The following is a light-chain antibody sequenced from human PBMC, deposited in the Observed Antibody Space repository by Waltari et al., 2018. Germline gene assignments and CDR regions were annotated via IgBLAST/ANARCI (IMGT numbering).Light chain of an antibody. CDR3: QQRSKSFT. Sequence: EIVLKQSPATLSLSPGDSATSSCRASQSISSYLAWYQQKPGQAPRLLIYDASTRATGIPARFSGSGSVTEFTLTISSLEPEDFAIYYCQQRSKSFTFGPGTKVDMK. V-gene: IGKV3-11*01. CDR2: DAS. J-gene: IGKJ3*01. CDR1: QSISSY.